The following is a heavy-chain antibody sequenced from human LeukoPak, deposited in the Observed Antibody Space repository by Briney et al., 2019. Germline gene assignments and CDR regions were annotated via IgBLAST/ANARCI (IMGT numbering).Heavy chain of an antibody. CDR2: INEDGSIT. J-gene: IGHJ4*02. CDR1: GFTFRTYW. D-gene: IGHD6-19*01. Sequence: GGSLRLSCAVSGFTFRTYWMHWVRQVPGEGLVWVSRINEDGSITNYADSVKGRFSISRDNSKNTLYLQMNSLRAEDTAVYYCAKRLAMTGTYHFDYWGQGTLVTVSS. CDR3: AKRLAMTGTYHFDY. V-gene: IGHV3-74*01.